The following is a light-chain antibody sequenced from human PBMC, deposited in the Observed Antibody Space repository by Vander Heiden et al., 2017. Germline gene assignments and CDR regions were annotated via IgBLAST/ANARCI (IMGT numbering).Light chain of an antibody. CDR2: DAS. Sequence: IQMTQSPSSLSASVGDRVTITCQASQDISNYLNWYQQKPGKAPKLLIYDASNLETGVPSRFSGSGSGTDFTFTISSLQPEDIATYYCQQYDNLPVFTFGPGTKVDIK. CDR1: QDISNY. V-gene: IGKV1-33*01. J-gene: IGKJ3*01. CDR3: QQYDNLPVFT.